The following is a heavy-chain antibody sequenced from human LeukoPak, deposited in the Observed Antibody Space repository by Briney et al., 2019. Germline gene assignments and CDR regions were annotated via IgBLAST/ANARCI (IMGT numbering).Heavy chain of an antibody. CDR2: IYYSGST. V-gene: IGHV4-59*12. D-gene: IGHD6-13*01. J-gene: IGHJ4*02. CDR1: GGSISSYY. CDR3: AKISSSWTHFDF. Sequence: SETLSLTCTVSGGSISSYYWSWIRQPPGKGLEWIGNIYYSGSTNYNPSLKSRVTMSVDTSKNQFSLKLSSVTALDTAIYYCAKISSSWTHFDFWGQGTLVTVSS.